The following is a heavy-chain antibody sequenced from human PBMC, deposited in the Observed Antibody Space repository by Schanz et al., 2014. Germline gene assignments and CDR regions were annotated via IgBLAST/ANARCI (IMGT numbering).Heavy chain of an antibody. CDR1: GYTFNNYT. CDR3: ATLDYADSVS. CDR2: INPIGGST. V-gene: IGHV1-46*02. Sequence: QVLQVQSGSELKKPGTSVKVSCKASGYTFNNYTYVMIWVRQAPGQGLEWMGIINPIGGSTTYAQKFRGAVTLTTDTSTDTAYLELTSLRSDDTAVYYCATLDYADSVSWGQGTLVTVSS. D-gene: IGHD4-17*01. J-gene: IGHJ5*02.